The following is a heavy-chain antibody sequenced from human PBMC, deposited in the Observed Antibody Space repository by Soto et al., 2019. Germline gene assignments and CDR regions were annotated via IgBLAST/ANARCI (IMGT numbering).Heavy chain of an antibody. CDR3: ARHSSSWPIFDY. CDR1: GVSIRSSSYY. Sequence: SETQSLTSTFSGVSIRSSSYYWGWIRQPPGKGLEWIGSIYYSGNTYYNPSLKSRVSISVDTSKNQFSLKLSSVTAADTAVYYCARHSSSWPIFDYWGQGTLVTVSS. CDR2: IYYSGNT. V-gene: IGHV4-39*01. D-gene: IGHD6-13*01. J-gene: IGHJ4*02.